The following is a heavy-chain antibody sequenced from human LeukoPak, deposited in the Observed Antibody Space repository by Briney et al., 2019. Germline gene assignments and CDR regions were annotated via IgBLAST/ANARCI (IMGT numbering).Heavy chain of an antibody. CDR1: GFTVSSNY. V-gene: IGHV3-33*08. J-gene: IGHJ6*02. Sequence: PGGSLRLSCAASGFTVSSNYMSWVRQTPGKGLEWVAVIWYDGSNKYYADSVKGRFTISRDNSKNTLYLQMNSLRAEDTAVYYCARDREQLVLPDVWGQGTTVTVSS. D-gene: IGHD6-6*01. CDR3: ARDREQLVLPDV. CDR2: IWYDGSNK.